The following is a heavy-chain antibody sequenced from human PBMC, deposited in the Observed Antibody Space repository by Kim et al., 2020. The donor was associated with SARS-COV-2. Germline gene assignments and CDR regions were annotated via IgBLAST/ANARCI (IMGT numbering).Heavy chain of an antibody. Sequence: GGSLRLSCAASGFTFSSYSMNWVRQAPGKGLEWVSSISSSSSYIYYADSVKGRFTISRDNAKNSLYLQMNSLRAEDTAVYYCARDLMVQGGSDAFDIWGQGTMVTVSS. D-gene: IGHD3-10*01. CDR2: ISSSSSYI. CDR1: GFTFSSYS. J-gene: IGHJ3*02. V-gene: IGHV3-21*01. CDR3: ARDLMVQGGSDAFDI.